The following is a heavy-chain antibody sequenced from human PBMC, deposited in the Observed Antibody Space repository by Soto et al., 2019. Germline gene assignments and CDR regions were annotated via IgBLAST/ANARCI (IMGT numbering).Heavy chain of an antibody. CDR1: GFTFSSYS. J-gene: IGHJ6*02. D-gene: IGHD3-3*01. Sequence: GGSLRLSCAASGFTFSSYSMNWVRQAPGKGLEWVSSISSSSRYIYYADSVKGRFTISRDNAKNSLYLQMNSLRAEDTAVYYCVRGFTIFGVVTPSGYYYYGMDVWGQGTTVTVSS. CDR3: VRGFTIFGVVTPSGYYYYGMDV. CDR2: ISSSSRYI. V-gene: IGHV3-21*01.